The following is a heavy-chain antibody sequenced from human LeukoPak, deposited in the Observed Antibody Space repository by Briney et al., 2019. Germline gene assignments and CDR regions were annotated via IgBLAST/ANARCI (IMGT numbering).Heavy chain of an antibody. V-gene: IGHV4-59*01. CDR3: ARSVVPAAMRDSYYYYYMDV. CDR1: GGSISSYY. CDR2: IYYSGST. J-gene: IGHJ6*03. D-gene: IGHD2-2*01. Sequence: SETLSLTCTVSGGSISSYYRSWIRQPPGKGLEWIGYIYYSGSTNYNPSLKSRVTISVDTSKNQFSLKLSSVTAADTAVYYCARSVVPAAMRDSYYYYYMDVWGKGTTVTVSS.